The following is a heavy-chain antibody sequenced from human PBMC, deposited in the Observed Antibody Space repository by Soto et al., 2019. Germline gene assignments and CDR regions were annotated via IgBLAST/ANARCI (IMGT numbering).Heavy chain of an antibody. CDR1: GFRFSTYW. Sequence: GGSLRLSCAASGFRFSTYWMSWVRQAPGKGLEWVANIDQDGSETYYVDSVKGRFTISRDNAENSLYVQLNSLRAEDTAVYYCARALRGYCTNGVCYTSFDYWGQGA. V-gene: IGHV3-7*01. CDR2: IDQDGSET. J-gene: IGHJ4*02. CDR3: ARALRGYCTNGVCYTSFDY. D-gene: IGHD2-8*01.